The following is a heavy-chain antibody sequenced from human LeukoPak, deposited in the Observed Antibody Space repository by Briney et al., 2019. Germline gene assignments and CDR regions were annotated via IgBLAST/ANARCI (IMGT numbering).Heavy chain of an antibody. CDR2: IYYSGST. V-gene: IGHV4-39*01. CDR1: GFTFSSYA. CDR3: ARLGYSGYDYYFDY. J-gene: IGHJ4*02. D-gene: IGHD5-12*01. Sequence: GSLRLSCAASGFTFSSYAMSWVRQPPGKGLEWIGSIYYSGSTYYNPSLKSRVTISVDTSKNQFSLKLSSVTAADTAVYYCARLGYSGYDYYFDYWGQGTLVTVSS.